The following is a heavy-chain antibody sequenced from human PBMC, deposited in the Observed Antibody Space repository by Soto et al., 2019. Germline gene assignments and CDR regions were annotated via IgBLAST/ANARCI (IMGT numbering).Heavy chain of an antibody. CDR3: AKDDTSGYYYIDY. CDR1: GFIFSSYG. Sequence: PGGSLRLSCAASGFIFSSYGMHWVRQAPGKGLEWVALIWYDGSQKYYADSVKGRYTISRDNSKNTLYLQMNSLRAEDTAVYYCAKDDTSGYYYIDYCGQGTLVTVS. V-gene: IGHV3-30*02. D-gene: IGHD3-22*01. CDR2: IWYDGSQK. J-gene: IGHJ4*02.